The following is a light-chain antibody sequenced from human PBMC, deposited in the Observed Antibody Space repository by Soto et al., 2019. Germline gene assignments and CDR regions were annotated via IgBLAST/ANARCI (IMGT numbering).Light chain of an antibody. J-gene: IGKJ3*01. Sequence: EIVLTQSPGTLSLSPGERATLSCRASQSVSSNNLAWYQQRPGQAPRVVIYGASTRATGIPERFSGSWSGTDFTLTISRLEPEDFAVYYFQQYGRSPFTFVPGINVDI. V-gene: IGKV3-20*01. CDR3: QQYGRSPFT. CDR2: GAS. CDR1: QSVSSNN.